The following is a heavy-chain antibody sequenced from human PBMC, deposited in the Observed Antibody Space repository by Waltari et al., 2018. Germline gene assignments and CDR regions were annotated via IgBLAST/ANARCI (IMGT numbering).Heavy chain of an antibody. J-gene: IGHJ4*02. D-gene: IGHD5-12*01. CDR3: ARESTSRDGYNDPY. CDR1: GFTFSSYW. CDR2: IKQDGSEK. Sequence: EVQLVESGGGLVQPGGSLRLSCAASGFTFSSYWMSWVRQAPGKGLEWVANIKQDGSEKYYVDSVKGRFTISRDNAKNSLYLQMNSLRAEDTAVYYCARESTSRDGYNDPYWGQGTLVTVSS. V-gene: IGHV3-7*01.